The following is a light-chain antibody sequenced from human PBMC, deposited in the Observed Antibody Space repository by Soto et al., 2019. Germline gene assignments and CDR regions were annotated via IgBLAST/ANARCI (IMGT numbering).Light chain of an antibody. CDR1: QSISNY. J-gene: IGKJ3*01. Sequence: EIVLTQSPATLSLSPGEGATLSCRASQSISNYLVWYQQKPGQAPRLLIYDTFNRATGIPARFSGSGSGTDFTLTISSLEPEDFAVYYCQQRSNWPVTFGPGTKVDIK. V-gene: IGKV3-11*01. CDR2: DTF. CDR3: QQRSNWPVT.